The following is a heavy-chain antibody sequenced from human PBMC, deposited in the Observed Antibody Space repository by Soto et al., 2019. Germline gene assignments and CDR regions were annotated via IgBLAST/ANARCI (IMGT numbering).Heavy chain of an antibody. CDR3: ARGRVSIAAAGTFEY. Sequence: QVQLQESGPGLVKPSETLSLTCTVSGGSISSYYWSWIRQPPGKGLEWIGYIYYSGSTNYNPSLKSRVTISVDTSKNQFSLKLSSVTAADTAVYYCARGRVSIAAAGTFEYWGQGILVTVSS. CDR1: GGSISSYY. CDR2: IYYSGST. J-gene: IGHJ4*02. D-gene: IGHD6-13*01. V-gene: IGHV4-59*01.